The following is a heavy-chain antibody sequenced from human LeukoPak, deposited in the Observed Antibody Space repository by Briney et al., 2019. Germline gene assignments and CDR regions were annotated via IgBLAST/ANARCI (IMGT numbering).Heavy chain of an antibody. Sequence: GGSLRLSCAASGFTVSSNFMSWVRQAPGKGLECVSVIYSRGSTYYADSVKGRFTISRDNSKNSLYLQMNSLRAEDTALYYCAKVLKLTRGYYYGMDVWGQGTTVTVSS. CDR2: IYSRGST. V-gene: IGHV3-53*05. J-gene: IGHJ6*02. CDR3: AKVLKLTRGYYYGMDV. CDR1: GFTVSSNF. D-gene: IGHD3-3*01.